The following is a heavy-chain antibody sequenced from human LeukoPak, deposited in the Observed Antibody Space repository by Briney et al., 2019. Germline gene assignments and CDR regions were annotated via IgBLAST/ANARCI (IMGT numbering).Heavy chain of an antibody. CDR1: GFTFSSYA. V-gene: IGHV3-23*01. CDR2: VRGSGNRT. Sequence: PGGSLRLSCAASGFTFSSYAMSWVRQAPGKGLEWASIVRGSGNRTDHADSVKGRFTNSRDNSKNTLFLQMNSLRAEDTAVYYCAKNLYCGGGSCYPSALGMDVWGQGTTVTVSS. CDR3: AKNLYCGGGSCYPSALGMDV. J-gene: IGHJ6*02. D-gene: IGHD2-15*01.